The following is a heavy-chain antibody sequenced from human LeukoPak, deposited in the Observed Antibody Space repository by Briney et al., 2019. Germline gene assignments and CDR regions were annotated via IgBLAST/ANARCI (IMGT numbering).Heavy chain of an antibody. CDR1: GGTFSSYA. V-gene: IGHV1-69*01. J-gene: IGHJ6*03. CDR3: AGGGLGIAAAGTRDYYYYYYMDV. Sequence: ASVKVSFKASGGTFSSYAISWVRQAPGQGLEWMGGIIPIFGTANYAQKFQGRVTITADESTSTAYMELSSLRSEDTAVYYCAGGGLGIAAAGTRDYYYYYYMDVWGKGTTVTISS. CDR2: IIPIFGTA. D-gene: IGHD6-13*01.